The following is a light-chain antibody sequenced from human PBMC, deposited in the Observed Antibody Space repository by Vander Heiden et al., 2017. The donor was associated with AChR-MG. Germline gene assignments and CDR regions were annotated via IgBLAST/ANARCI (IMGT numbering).Light chain of an antibody. CDR2: DVR. CDR1: STDVGAYDS. J-gene: IGLJ3*02. Sequence: QPALTQPASVSRSPGPSTTISCAGASTDVGAYDSFSWYHQHPGKAPKLIRYDVRRRPLGASDRVSGSKSGNTASLTIPGLQAEDECDYDGSSATTSRTLWVCGGGTKLTVL. V-gene: IGLV2-14*03. CDR3: SSATTSRTLWV.